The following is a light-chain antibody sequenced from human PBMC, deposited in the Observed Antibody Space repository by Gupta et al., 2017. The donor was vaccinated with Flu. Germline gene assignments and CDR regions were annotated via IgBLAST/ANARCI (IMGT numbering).Light chain of an antibody. CDR3: QHRYSVPYS. J-gene: IGKJ2*03. V-gene: IGKV1-39*01. CDR2: GAY. Sequence: IQMTQSPSSLSASVGDRVTITCRASQSIGPFLLWYQQRPGKAPNLLIYGAYTLQDGVATRFSGGGSGTEVSLTISNLQPEDCATYFCQHRYSVPYSFGQGT. CDR1: QSIGPF.